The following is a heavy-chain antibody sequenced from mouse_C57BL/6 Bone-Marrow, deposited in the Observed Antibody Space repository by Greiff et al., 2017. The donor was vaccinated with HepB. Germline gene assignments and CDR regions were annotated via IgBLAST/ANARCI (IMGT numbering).Heavy chain of an antibody. Sequence: VQLQQSGAELARPGASVMLSCKASGYTFTSYGISWVKQRTGQGLEWIGEIYPRSGNTYYNEKFKGKATLTADKSSSTAYMELRSLTSEDSAVYFCARDSLLRVFDYWGQGTTLTVSS. CDR3: ARDSLLRVFDY. CDR1: GYTFTSYG. J-gene: IGHJ2*01. V-gene: IGHV1-81*01. D-gene: IGHD1-2*01. CDR2: IYPRSGNT.